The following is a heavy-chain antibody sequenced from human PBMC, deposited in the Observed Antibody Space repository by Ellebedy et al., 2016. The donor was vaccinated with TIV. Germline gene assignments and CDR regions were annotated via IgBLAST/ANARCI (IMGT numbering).Heavy chain of an antibody. Sequence: GESLKISCKGSGYSFTSYWIGWVRQMPGKGLEWMGIIYPSDSDTRYSPSFQGQVTISADKSISTAYLQWSSLKASGSAMYYCARRTDTYFDYWGQGTLVTVSS. V-gene: IGHV5-51*01. CDR1: GYSFTSYW. CDR2: IYPSDSDT. D-gene: IGHD4-17*01. J-gene: IGHJ4*02. CDR3: ARRTDTYFDY.